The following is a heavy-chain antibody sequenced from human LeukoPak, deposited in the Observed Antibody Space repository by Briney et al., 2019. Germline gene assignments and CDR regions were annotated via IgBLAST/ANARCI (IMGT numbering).Heavy chain of an antibody. V-gene: IGHV6-1*01. Sequence: SQTLSLTCAISGDSVSSNSAAWNWIRQSPSRGLEWLGRTYYRSKWYYDYAVAVKSRISVNPDTSKNQFSLQLSSVTPEDTAVYYCARDPVGGSTIFDYWGQGTLVTVSS. J-gene: IGHJ4*02. D-gene: IGHD1-26*01. CDR3: ARDPVGGSTIFDY. CDR2: TYYRSKWYY. CDR1: GDSVSSNSAA.